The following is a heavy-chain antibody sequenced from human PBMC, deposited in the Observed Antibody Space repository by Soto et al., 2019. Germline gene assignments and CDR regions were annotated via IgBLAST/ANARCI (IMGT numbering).Heavy chain of an antibody. J-gene: IGHJ4*02. CDR2: INHSEST. CDR1: GGSFSGYF. D-gene: IGHD3-22*01. V-gene: IGHV4-34*01. CDR3: ARGVTMMVAVQGDAPDKHHFDS. Sequence: SETLSLTCAVYGGSFSGYFWSWIRQPPGKGLEWIGEINHSESTNYNPSLESRVTISVDTSKNQFSLKVRSVTAADTAVYYCARGVTMMVAVQGDAPDKHHFDSWCQGTRVTVSS.